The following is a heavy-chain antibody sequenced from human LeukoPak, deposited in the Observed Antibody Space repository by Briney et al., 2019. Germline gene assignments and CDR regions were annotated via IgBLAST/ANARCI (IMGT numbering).Heavy chain of an antibody. V-gene: IGHV3-9*03. CDR2: ISWNSGSI. J-gene: IGHJ4*02. CDR3: AKARTSGLVGATWYFDY. Sequence: GGSLRLSCAASGFTFSSYAMSWVRQAPGKGLEWVSGISWNSGSIGYADSVKGRFTISRDNAKNSLYLQMNSLRAEDMALYYCAKARTSGLVGATWYFDYWGQGTLVTVSS. D-gene: IGHD1-26*01. CDR1: GFTFSSYA.